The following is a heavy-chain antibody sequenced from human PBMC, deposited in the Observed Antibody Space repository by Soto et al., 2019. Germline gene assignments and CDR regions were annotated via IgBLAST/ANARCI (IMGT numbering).Heavy chain of an antibody. Sequence: QVQLVQSGAEVKKPGASVKVSCKASGYTFTSYDITWVRQATEQGLEWMGWMTPNSGNTGYAQKFQGRVTMTRNTCLGTGYMELSRRRCEDTAVYYCARERRYGMDVWGQGNTVTVSS. J-gene: IGHJ6*02. V-gene: IGHV1-8*01. CDR2: MTPNSGNT. CDR3: ARERRYGMDV. CDR1: GYTFTSYD.